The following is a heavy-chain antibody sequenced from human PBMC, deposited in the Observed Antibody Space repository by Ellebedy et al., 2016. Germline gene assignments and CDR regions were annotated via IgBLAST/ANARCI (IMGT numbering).Heavy chain of an antibody. CDR1: GFTFSHFD. D-gene: IGHD3-22*01. V-gene: IGHV3-30*03. J-gene: IGHJ6*02. Sequence: GESLKISXAASGFTFSHFDIHWVRQAPGKGLEWVAAISNDGNDENYGASVKGRFSISRDNSKNRVYLQMSSLRVEDTAVYSCARVRSPNYSTNYDLDVWGQGTTVTVSS. CDR2: ISNDGNDE. CDR3: ARVRSPNYSTNYDLDV.